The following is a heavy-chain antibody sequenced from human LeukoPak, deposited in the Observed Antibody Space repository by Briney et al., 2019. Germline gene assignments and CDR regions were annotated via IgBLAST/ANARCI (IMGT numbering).Heavy chain of an antibody. J-gene: IGHJ4*02. CDR3: ARDSSYFGYSLDFDY. V-gene: IGHV1-18*01. D-gene: IGHD5-18*01. Sequence: ASVKVSCKATGYTFTSYGISWVRQAPGQGLEWMGWISAYNGNTNYAQKLQGRVTMTTDTSTSTVYMELSSLRSEDTAVYYCARDSSYFGYSLDFDYWGQGTLVTVSS. CDR2: ISAYNGNT. CDR1: GYTFTSYG.